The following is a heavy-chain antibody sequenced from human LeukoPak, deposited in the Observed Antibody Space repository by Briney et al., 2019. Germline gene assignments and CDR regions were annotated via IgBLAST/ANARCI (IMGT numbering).Heavy chain of an antibody. Sequence: ASVKVSCKASGYTFTSYGISWVRQAPGQGLEWMGWISAYNGNTNYAQKLQGRVTMTTDISTSTAYMELRSLRSDDTAVYYCARDRPSDYDFWSGSEARDYWGQGTLVTVSS. J-gene: IGHJ4*02. CDR3: ARDRPSDYDFWSGSEARDY. V-gene: IGHV1-18*01. CDR2: ISAYNGNT. D-gene: IGHD3-3*01. CDR1: GYTFTSYG.